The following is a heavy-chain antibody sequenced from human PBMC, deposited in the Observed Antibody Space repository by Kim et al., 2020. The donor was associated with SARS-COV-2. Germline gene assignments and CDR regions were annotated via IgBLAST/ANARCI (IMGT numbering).Heavy chain of an antibody. CDR3: ARDPLWFGELFPPLYYGMNV. CDR2: TYYRSKWYN. CDR1: GDSVSSNSAA. Sequence: SQTLSLTCAISGDSVSSNSAAWNWIRQSPSRGLEWLGRTYYRSKWYNDYAVSVKSRITINPDTSKNQFSLQLNSVTPEDTAVYYCARDPLWFGELFPPLYYGMNVWGQGTTVTVSS. J-gene: IGHJ6*02. V-gene: IGHV6-1*01. D-gene: IGHD3-10*01.